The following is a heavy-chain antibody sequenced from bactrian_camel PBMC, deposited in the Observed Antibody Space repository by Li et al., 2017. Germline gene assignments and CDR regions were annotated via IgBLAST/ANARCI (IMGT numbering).Heavy chain of an antibody. J-gene: IGHJ4*01. CDR1: GFTFSTYA. V-gene: IGHV3S40*01. CDR2: IVSGDGTT. CDR3: VRHVAGADNY. Sequence: VQLVESGGGLVLPGGSLRLSCAASGFTFSTYAMSWVRQAPGKGLEWVSAIVSGDGTTYYADSVKGRFTISRDNARNTVYLQMNSLKPEDTAVYYCVRHVAGADNYWGQGTQVTVS.